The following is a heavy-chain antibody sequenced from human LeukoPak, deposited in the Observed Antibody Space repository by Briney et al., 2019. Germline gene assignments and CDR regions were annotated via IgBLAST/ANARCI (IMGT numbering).Heavy chain of an antibody. J-gene: IGHJ5*02. V-gene: IGHV4-59*01. CDR2: IYYSGST. D-gene: IGHD3-16*01. CDR3: ARVGTYDYVWGSYSFDP. Sequence: SETLSLTCTVSGGSISSYYWSWLRQPPGKGLEWIGYIYYSGSTNYNPSLKSRVTISVDTSKNQFSLKLSSVTAADTAVYYCARVGTYDYVWGSYSFDPWGQGTLVTVSS. CDR1: GGSISSYY.